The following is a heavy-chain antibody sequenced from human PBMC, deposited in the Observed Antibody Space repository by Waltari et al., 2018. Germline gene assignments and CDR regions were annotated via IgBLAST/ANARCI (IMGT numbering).Heavy chain of an antibody. CDR2: IYYSGST. CDR1: GGSISSYD. Sequence: QVQLQEAGTGLVKPAETLSLTCTVSGGSISSYDWSWIRQHPGKGLEWIGYIYYSGSTNYNPSLKSRVTISVDTSKNQFSLKLSSVTAADTAVYYCARGCSEYPDDAFDIWGQGTMVTVSS. V-gene: IGHV4-59*01. CDR3: ARGCSEYPDDAFDI. J-gene: IGHJ3*02. D-gene: IGHD6-6*01.